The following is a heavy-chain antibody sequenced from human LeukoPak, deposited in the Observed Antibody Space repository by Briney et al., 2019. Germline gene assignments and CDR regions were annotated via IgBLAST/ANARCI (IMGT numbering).Heavy chain of an antibody. CDR2: ISGSGAST. Sequence: GGSLRLSCAASGFTFSSYAMSWVRQAPGKGLKWVSAISGSGASTYYADSVKGRSTISRDNSKNTLYLQMNSLRAEDTSVYYCAKDGSSQGFGQWGQGTLVTVSS. V-gene: IGHV3-23*01. J-gene: IGHJ4*02. D-gene: IGHD3-10*01. CDR1: GFTFSSYA. CDR3: AKDGSSQGFGQ.